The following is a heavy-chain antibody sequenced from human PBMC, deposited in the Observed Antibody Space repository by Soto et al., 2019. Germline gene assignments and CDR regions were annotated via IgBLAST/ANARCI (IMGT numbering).Heavy chain of an antibody. CDR1: GFTFSSYA. Sequence: GGSLRLSCAASGFTFSSYAMHWVRQAPGKGLEWVAVISYDGSNKYYADSVKGRFTISRDNSKNTLYLQMNSLRAEDTAVYYCAKEIAAAGTPFYYYYYGMDVWGQGTTVTVSS. J-gene: IGHJ6*02. CDR2: ISYDGSNK. CDR3: AKEIAAAGTPFYYYYYGMDV. V-gene: IGHV3-30-3*01. D-gene: IGHD6-13*01.